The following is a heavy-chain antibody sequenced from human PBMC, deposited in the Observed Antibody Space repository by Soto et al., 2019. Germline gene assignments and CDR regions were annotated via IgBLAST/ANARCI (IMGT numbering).Heavy chain of an antibody. V-gene: IGHV5-51*01. J-gene: IGHJ1*01. D-gene: IGHD2-21*01. Sequence: GESLKISCNGSGYNFTTYWIGWVRQMPGKGLEWMGIIYPGDSDTRYSPSFQGQVTISADKSTSTAYLQWSSLKASDTAMYYCARRDDSPTAEYFQHWGQGTLVTVSS. CDR3: ARRDDSPTAEYFQH. CDR1: GYNFTTYW. CDR2: IYPGDSDT.